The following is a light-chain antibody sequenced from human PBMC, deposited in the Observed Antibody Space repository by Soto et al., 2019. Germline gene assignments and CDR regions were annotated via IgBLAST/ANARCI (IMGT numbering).Light chain of an antibody. V-gene: IGKV3-11*01. J-gene: IGKJ1*01. Sequence: EIVLTQFPATLSLSPGDGATLSCRASQSVSSYLAWYQQKRGQAPRLLIYGASTRATGIPARFSGSGSGTEFTLTISSLQSEDFAVYYCQQRSNWPPWTFGQGTKVDIK. CDR1: QSVSSY. CDR2: GAS. CDR3: QQRSNWPPWT.